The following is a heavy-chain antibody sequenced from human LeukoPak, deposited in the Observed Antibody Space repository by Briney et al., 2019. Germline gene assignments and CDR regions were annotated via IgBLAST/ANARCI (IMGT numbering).Heavy chain of an antibody. Sequence: SETLSLTCTVSGGSISFYFWNWIRQPPGKGLEWIGYIYYSGSTNYNPSLKSRVTISVDTSKNQFSLKLSSVTAADTAVYYCARRVVPAAYDAFDIWGQGTMVTVSS. CDR1: GGSISFYF. V-gene: IGHV4-59*12. CDR2: IYYSGST. J-gene: IGHJ3*02. D-gene: IGHD2-2*01. CDR3: ARRVVPAAYDAFDI.